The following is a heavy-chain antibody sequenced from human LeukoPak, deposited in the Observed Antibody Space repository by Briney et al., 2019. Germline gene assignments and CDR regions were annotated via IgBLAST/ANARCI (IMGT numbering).Heavy chain of an antibody. CDR2: IKQDGSEK. Sequence: GGSLRLSCAAPGFTFSSYEMNWVRQAPGKGLEWVANIKQDGSEKYYVDSVKGRFTISRDNAKNSLYLQMNSLRAEDTAVYYCARDEWQWLVFDYWGQGTLVTVSS. D-gene: IGHD6-19*01. J-gene: IGHJ4*02. V-gene: IGHV3-7*03. CDR3: ARDEWQWLVFDY. CDR1: GFTFSSYE.